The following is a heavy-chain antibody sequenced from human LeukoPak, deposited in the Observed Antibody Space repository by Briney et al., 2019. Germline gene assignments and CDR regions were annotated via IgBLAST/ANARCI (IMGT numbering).Heavy chain of an antibody. V-gene: IGHV1-8*02. CDR1: GYTFTSYD. J-gene: IGHJ4*02. CDR2: MNPNSGNT. CDR3: ARGVRFLEWLPYYFDY. Sequence: ASVKVSCKASGYTFTSYDINWVRQATGQGLEWMGWMNPNSGNTGYAQKLQGRVTMTTDTSTSTAYMELRSLRSDDTAVYYCARGVRFLEWLPYYFDYWGQGTLVTVSS. D-gene: IGHD3-3*01.